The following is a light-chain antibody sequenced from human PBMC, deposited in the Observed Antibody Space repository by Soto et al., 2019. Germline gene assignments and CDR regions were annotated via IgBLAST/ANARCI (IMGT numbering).Light chain of an antibody. CDR1: QSIDTW. CDR2: KAS. J-gene: IGKJ1*01. CDR3: QQYNSYSPRT. V-gene: IGKV1-5*03. Sequence: MTHSPSTLSASVGDRVTITCRASQSIDTWLAWHQQKPGQVPKLLISKASSLESGVPSRFSGSGSGTEFTLTISSLQPDDFATYYCQQYNSYSPRTFGQGTKVDIK.